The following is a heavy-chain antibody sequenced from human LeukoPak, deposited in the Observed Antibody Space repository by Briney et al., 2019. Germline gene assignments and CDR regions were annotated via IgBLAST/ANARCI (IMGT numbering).Heavy chain of an antibody. Sequence: HPGGSLRLSCAASGFTFSSYGMHWVRQAPGKGLEWVAFIRYDGSNKYYADSVKGRFTISRDNSKNTLYLQMNSLRAEDTAVYYCAKDSRFLAEGPYYFDYWGQGTLVTVSS. D-gene: IGHD3-3*01. J-gene: IGHJ4*02. CDR3: AKDSRFLAEGPYYFDY. V-gene: IGHV3-30*02. CDR1: GFTFSSYG. CDR2: IRYDGSNK.